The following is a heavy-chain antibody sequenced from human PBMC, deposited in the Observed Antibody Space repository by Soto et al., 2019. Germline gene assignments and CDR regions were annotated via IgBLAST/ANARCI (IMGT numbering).Heavy chain of an antibody. Sequence: SETLSLTCTVSGGSISSGGYYWSWIRQHPGKGLEWIGYIYYSGSTYYNPSLKSRVTISVDTSKNQFSLKLSSVTAADTAVYYCARDSSSGWYRVDYWGQGTLVTVSS. D-gene: IGHD6-19*01. CDR1: GGSISSGGYY. J-gene: IGHJ4*02. CDR2: IYYSGST. CDR3: ARDSSSGWYRVDY. V-gene: IGHV4-31*03.